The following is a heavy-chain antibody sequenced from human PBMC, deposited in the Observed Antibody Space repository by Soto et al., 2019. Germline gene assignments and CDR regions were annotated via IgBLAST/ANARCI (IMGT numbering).Heavy chain of an antibody. D-gene: IGHD3-16*02. V-gene: IGHV3-23*01. CDR1: GLTFSNYA. J-gene: IGHJ4*02. CDR3: AKNQERELPRVIDF. CDR2: MSGSSSTT. Sequence: GGPLRLSCATSGLTFSNYAMSWVRQAPGGGLEWVSSMSGSSSTTYYADSVRGRFTISRDRSKNTLYLQMSSLRAEDTGLYYCAKNQERELPRVIDFWGQGTLVTVSS.